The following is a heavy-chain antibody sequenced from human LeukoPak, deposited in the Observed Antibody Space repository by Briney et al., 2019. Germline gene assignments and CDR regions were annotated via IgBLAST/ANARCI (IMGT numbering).Heavy chain of an antibody. D-gene: IGHD5-12*01. V-gene: IGHV3-21*01. CDR2: ISSSSSYI. Sequence: GGSLRLSCAASGFTFSSYSMNWVRQAPGQGLEWVSSISSSSSYIYYADSVKGRFTISRDNAKNSLYLQMNSLRAEDTAVYYCARAIVATINPFDYWGQGTLVTVSS. CDR3: ARAIVATINPFDY. J-gene: IGHJ4*02. CDR1: GFTFSSYS.